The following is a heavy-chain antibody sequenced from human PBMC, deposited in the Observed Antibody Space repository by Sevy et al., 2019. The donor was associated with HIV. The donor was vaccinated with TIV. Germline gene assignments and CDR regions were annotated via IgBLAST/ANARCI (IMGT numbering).Heavy chain of an antibody. CDR3: ARITYCSSTSCYEGLLNDY. Sequence: GGSLRLSCAASGFTFSSYSMNWVRQAPGKGLEWVSYISSSSSTIYYADSVKGRFTISRDNAKNSLYQQMNSLRAEDTAVYNCARITYCSSTSCYEGLLNDYWGQGTLVTVSS. V-gene: IGHV3-48*01. J-gene: IGHJ4*02. CDR1: GFTFSSYS. D-gene: IGHD2-2*01. CDR2: ISSSSSTI.